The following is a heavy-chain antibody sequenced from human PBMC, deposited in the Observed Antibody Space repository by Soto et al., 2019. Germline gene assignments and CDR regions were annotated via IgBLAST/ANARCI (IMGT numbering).Heavy chain of an antibody. CDR1: GFTVSSNY. J-gene: IGHJ5*02. Sequence: HPGGSLRLSCAASGFTVSSNYMSWGRQAPGKGLEWVSVIYSGGSTYYADSVKGRFTISRDNSKNTLYLQMNSLRAEDTAVYYCAREIYGYSSSWYGWFDPWGQGTLVTVSS. V-gene: IGHV3-66*01. CDR2: IYSGGST. D-gene: IGHD6-13*01. CDR3: AREIYGYSSSWYGWFDP.